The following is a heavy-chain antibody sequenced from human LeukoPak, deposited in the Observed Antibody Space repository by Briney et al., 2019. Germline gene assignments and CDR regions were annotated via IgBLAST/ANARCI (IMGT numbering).Heavy chain of an antibody. CDR2: VYSSGNT. D-gene: IGHD3-10*01. J-gene: IGHJ4*02. CDR1: DGSISIYY. Sequence: PSETLSLTCTVSDGSISIYYWSWIRQPPGKGLEWIGYVYSSGNTNYSPSLKGRAIISADTSKNQFSLKLTSVAAADTAVYYCVRDRELTYWGQGILVTVSS. V-gene: IGHV4-4*08. CDR3: VRDRELTY.